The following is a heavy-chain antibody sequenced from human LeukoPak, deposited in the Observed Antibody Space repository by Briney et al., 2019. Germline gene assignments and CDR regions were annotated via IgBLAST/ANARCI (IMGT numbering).Heavy chain of an antibody. Sequence: ASVKVSCKASGGTFSSYAISWVRQAPGQGLEWMGGIIPIFGTANYAQKFQGRVTITADESTSTAYMELSSLRAEDTAVYYCARDSGDYVQYYGMDVWGQGTTVTVSS. J-gene: IGHJ6*02. CDR1: GGTFSSYA. CDR3: ARDSGDYVQYYGMDV. V-gene: IGHV1-69*13. D-gene: IGHD4-17*01. CDR2: IIPIFGTA.